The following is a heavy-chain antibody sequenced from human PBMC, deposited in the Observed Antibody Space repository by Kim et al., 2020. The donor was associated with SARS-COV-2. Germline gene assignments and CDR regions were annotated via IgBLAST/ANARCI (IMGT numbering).Heavy chain of an antibody. D-gene: IGHD2-2*01. V-gene: IGHV1-3*01. CDR3: ARDNGYCSSTSCYEDY. J-gene: IGHJ4*02. Sequence: KFHGRVTITSDTSASTAYMELSSLRSEDTAVYYCARDNGYCSSTSCYEDYWGQGTLVTVSS.